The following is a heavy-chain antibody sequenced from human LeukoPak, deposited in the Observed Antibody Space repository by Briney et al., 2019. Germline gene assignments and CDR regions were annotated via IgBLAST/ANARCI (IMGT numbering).Heavy chain of an antibody. CDR3: ARVGGSNYYYYYMDV. CDR1: GYTFTSYG. Sequence: ASVKVSCKASGYTFTSYGISWVRQAPGQGLEWMGWINPNSGGTNYAQKFQGRVTMTRDTSISTAYMELSRLRSDDTAVYYCARVGGSNYYYYYMDVWGKGTTVTVSS. CDR2: INPNSGGT. D-gene: IGHD1-26*01. V-gene: IGHV1-2*02. J-gene: IGHJ6*03.